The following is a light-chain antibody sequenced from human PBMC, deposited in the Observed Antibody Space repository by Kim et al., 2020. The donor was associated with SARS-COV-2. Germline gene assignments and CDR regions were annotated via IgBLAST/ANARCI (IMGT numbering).Light chain of an antibody. CDR3: QAWDSSTHNYV. J-gene: IGLJ1*01. CDR2: QDN. Sequence: PGQTASITCSGYKLGDKYVSWYQQTPVQSPVVLIYQDNQRPSGIPERFSGSNSGNTATLTISGTQAMDEADYYCQAWDSSTHNYVFGAGTKVTVL. CDR1: KLGDKY. V-gene: IGLV3-1*01.